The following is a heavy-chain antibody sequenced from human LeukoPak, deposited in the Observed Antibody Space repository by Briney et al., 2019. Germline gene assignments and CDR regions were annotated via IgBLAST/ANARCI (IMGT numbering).Heavy chain of an antibody. V-gene: IGHV4-34*01. CDR3: ARGPYYYDSSGYYPDIMDV. D-gene: IGHD3-22*01. CDR2: INHSGST. J-gene: IGHJ6*03. CDR1: GGSFSGYY. Sequence: SETLSLTCAVYGGSFSGYYWSWIRQPPGKGLEWIGEINHSGSTNYNPSLKSRVTISVDTSKNQFSLKLSSVTAADTAVYYCARGPYYYDSSGYYPDIMDVWGKGTTVTVYS.